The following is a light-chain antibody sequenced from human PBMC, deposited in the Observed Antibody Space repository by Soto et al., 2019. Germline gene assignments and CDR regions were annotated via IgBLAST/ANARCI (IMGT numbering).Light chain of an antibody. CDR1: QGISNY. V-gene: IGKV1-27*01. J-gene: IGKJ1*01. CDR3: QKYDSAPWT. Sequence: DIEMTQSPSSLSASVGDRVTITCRASQGISNYLAWYQQRPGKVPKLLIYAASTLQSGVPSRFSGSGSGTDFTLTISSLQPEDVATYYCQKYDSAPWTFGKGTEVEIK. CDR2: AAS.